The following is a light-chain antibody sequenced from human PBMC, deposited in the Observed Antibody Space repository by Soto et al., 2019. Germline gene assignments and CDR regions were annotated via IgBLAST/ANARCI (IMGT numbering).Light chain of an antibody. Sequence: QSAVTQPASVSGSPGQSITISCTGTSSDVGSYNLVSWYQQHPGKAPKLMIYEVSKRPSGVSNRFSGSKSGNTASLTVSGLQAEDEADYHCCSYATSSTVVFGGGTKLTVL. J-gene: IGLJ2*01. CDR1: SSDVGSYNL. CDR2: EVS. CDR3: CSYATSSTVV. V-gene: IGLV2-23*02.